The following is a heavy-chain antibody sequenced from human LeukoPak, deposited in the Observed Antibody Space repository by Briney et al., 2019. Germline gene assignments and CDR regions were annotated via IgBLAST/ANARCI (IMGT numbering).Heavy chain of an antibody. J-gene: IGHJ4*02. CDR1: GGSISSHY. CDR3: ARGPSFSGYVNY. D-gene: IGHD5-12*01. V-gene: IGHV4-59*11. CDR2: IYYSGST. Sequence: SETLSLTCTVSGGSISSHYCTWIRQPPGKGLEWIGYIYYSGSTNYNPSLKSRVTISVDTSKNQFSLKLTSVTAADTAVYYCARGPSFSGYVNYWGQGTLVTVSS.